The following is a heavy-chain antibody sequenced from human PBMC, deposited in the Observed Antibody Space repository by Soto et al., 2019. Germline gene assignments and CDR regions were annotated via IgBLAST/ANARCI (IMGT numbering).Heavy chain of an antibody. CDR1: GFTVSGNY. Sequence: EVQLVESGGGLIQPGGSLGLSCAASGFTVSGNYITWVRQAPGKGLEWVSVIFSGDNTYYSDSVKGRFTISRDNSKNTVYLQMNRLRGDDTAVYFCATGLTLPVRPSFDTWGQGTLLTVSS. D-gene: IGHD2-21*02. CDR2: IFSGDNT. V-gene: IGHV3-53*01. J-gene: IGHJ5*02. CDR3: ATGLTLPVRPSFDT.